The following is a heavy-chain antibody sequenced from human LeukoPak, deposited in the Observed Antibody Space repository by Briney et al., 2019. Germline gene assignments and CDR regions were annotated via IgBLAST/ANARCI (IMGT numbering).Heavy chain of an antibody. Sequence: SETLSLTCAVYGGSFRGYYWSWIRQPPGKGLEWIGEINHSGSTNYNPSLKSRVTISVDTSKNQFSLKLSSVTAADTAVYYCARGKGVVVPAAIRYYYYGMDVWGKGTTVTVSS. V-gene: IGHV4-34*01. D-gene: IGHD2-2*02. CDR3: ARGKGVVVPAAIRYYYYGMDV. CDR2: INHSGST. J-gene: IGHJ6*04. CDR1: GGSFRGYY.